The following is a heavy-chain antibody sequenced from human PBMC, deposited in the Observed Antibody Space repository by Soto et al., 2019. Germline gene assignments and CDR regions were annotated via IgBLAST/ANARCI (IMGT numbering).Heavy chain of an antibody. D-gene: IGHD1-1*01. CDR3: VIEIWRFRRTRYDD. CDR2: INHDGSKT. J-gene: IGHJ4*02. CDR1: KFSFSSYW. V-gene: IGHV3-74*01. Sequence: VGSLRLSCAASKFSFSSYWMHCVRQFPGKWPAWVSRINHDGSKTEYADSVKGRFTISRDNTNNTLYLQMNSLRVEDTAMYYCVIEIWRFRRTRYDDWGQGIVVIVSS.